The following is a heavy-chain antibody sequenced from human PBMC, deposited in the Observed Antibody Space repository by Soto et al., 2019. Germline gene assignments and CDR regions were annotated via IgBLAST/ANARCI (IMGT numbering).Heavy chain of an antibody. CDR3: ARALYSSSWLPYYYYGMDV. Sequence: QTGGSLRLSCAASGFTFSSYAMHWVRQAPGKGLEWVAVISYDGSNKYYADSVKGRFTISRDNSKNTLYLQMNSLRAEDTAVYYCARALYSSSWLPYYYYGMDVWGQGTTVTVSS. V-gene: IGHV3-30-3*01. D-gene: IGHD6-13*01. CDR2: ISYDGSNK. J-gene: IGHJ6*02. CDR1: GFTFSSYA.